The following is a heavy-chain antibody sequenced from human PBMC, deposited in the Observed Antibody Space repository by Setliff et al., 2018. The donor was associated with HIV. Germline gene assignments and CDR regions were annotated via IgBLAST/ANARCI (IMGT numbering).Heavy chain of an antibody. D-gene: IGHD3-3*01. V-gene: IGHV4-39*01. Sequence: SETLSLTCTVSGGSISSSSYYWGWIRQPPGKGLEWIGSIYYSGSTYYNPSLKSRVTISVDTSKNQFSLKLSSVTAADTAVYYCARARFWSGYYTGDNYYYMDVWGKGTTVTVSS. CDR2: IYYSGST. CDR3: ARARFWSGYYTGDNYYYMDV. J-gene: IGHJ6*03. CDR1: GGSISSSSYY.